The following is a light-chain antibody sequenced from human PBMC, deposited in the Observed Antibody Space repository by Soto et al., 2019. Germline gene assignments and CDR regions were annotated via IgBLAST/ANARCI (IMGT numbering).Light chain of an antibody. CDR2: AAS. CDR3: QQSYSTLPMYT. J-gene: IGKJ2*01. Sequence: DIQMTQSPSSLSASIGDRVTITCRANQSISNYLNWYQQKPEKAPKLLIYAASSLQSGVPSRFSGSGSGTDFALTISSLQPEDFATYYCQQSYSTLPMYTFGQGTKLEIK. CDR1: QSISNY. V-gene: IGKV1-39*01.